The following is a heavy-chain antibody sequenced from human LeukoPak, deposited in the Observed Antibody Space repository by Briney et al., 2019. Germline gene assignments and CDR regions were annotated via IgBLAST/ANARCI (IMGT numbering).Heavy chain of an antibody. D-gene: IGHD6-19*01. J-gene: IGHJ4*02. CDR1: GFTFSTCW. Sequence: GGSLRLSCAASGFTFSTCWMHWVRQAPGKGLVWVSHINVDGSGASYADSVKGRFTISRDNAKNTLYLHMNSLRAEDTAVYYCARATRIYSSGWYYSFDYWGQGTLVTVSS. V-gene: IGHV3-74*01. CDR3: ARATRIYSSGWYYSFDY. CDR2: INVDGSGA.